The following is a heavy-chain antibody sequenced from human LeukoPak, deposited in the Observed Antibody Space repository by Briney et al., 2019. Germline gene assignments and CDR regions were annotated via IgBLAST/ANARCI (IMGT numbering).Heavy chain of an antibody. CDR2: IIPILGIA. CDR3: AREFFDYGDYGAIDS. D-gene: IGHD4-17*01. J-gene: IGHJ4*02. CDR1: GGTFSSYD. V-gene: IGHV1-69*04. Sequence: SVKVSCKASGGTFSSYDISWVRQAPGQGLEWMGRIIPILGIANYAQKFQGRVTITADKSTSTAYMELSSLRSEDTAVYYCAREFFDYGDYGAIDSWGQGTLVTVSS.